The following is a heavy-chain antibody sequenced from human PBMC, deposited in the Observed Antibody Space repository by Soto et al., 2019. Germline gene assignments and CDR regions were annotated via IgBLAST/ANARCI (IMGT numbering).Heavy chain of an antibody. CDR3: AEGGGGDHGY. V-gene: IGHV3-23*04. J-gene: IGHJ4*02. CDR2: ITITGDTT. D-gene: IGHD2-21*02. Sequence: EVQLVESEGGLVQPGGSLRLSCEASGFIFTTSDMSWVRQAPGKGLEWISSITITGDTTHYAGSVKGGFTISRDNSRKTGHLQRNRRAGHETAGYYCAEGGGGDHGYWGQGTLVAVSS. CDR1: GFIFTTSD.